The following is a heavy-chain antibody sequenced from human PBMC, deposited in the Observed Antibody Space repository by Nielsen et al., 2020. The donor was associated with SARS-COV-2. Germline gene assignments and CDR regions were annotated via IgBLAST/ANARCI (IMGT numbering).Heavy chain of an antibody. CDR3: VRDSSVVIWSGYPVD. CDR1: GFTFSDYY. CDR2: ISPGGSTI. D-gene: IGHD3-3*01. J-gene: IGHJ4*02. V-gene: IGHV3-11*04. Sequence: GESLKISCAASGFTFSDYYMSWIRQAPGKGLEWVSYISPGGSTIYYADSVKGRFTLSRDNAENSLYLQMNSLRAEDTAVYYCVRDSSVVIWSGYPVDWGQGTLVTVSS.